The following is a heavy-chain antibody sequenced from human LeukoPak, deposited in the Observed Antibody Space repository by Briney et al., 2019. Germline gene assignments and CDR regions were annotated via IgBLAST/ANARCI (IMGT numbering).Heavy chain of an antibody. CDR3: AKDGIRYNWNYQLHPSY. CDR2: IWDDGSNK. CDR1: GFTFSSYG. V-gene: IGHV3-33*06. D-gene: IGHD1-7*01. J-gene: IGHJ4*02. Sequence: GRSLRLSCAASGFTFSSYGMHWVRQAPGKGLEWVAVIWDDGSNKYYADSVKGRFTISRDNSKNTLYLQMNSLRAEDTAVYYCAKDGIRYNWNYQLHPSYWGQGTLVTVSS.